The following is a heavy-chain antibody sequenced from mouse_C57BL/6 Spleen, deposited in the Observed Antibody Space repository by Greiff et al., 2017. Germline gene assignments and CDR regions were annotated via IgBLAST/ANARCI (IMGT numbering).Heavy chain of an antibody. CDR2: INPSTGGT. D-gene: IGHD2-3*01. CDR1: GYSFTGYY. CDR3: ARSGWLLRGYFDV. Sequence: VQLQQSGPELVKPGASVKISCKASGYSFTGYYMNWVKQSPEKSLEWVGEINPSTGGTTYNQKFKAKATLTVDTSSSTAYMQLKSLTSEDSAVYYCARSGWLLRGYFDVWGTGTTVTVSS. J-gene: IGHJ1*03. V-gene: IGHV1-42*01.